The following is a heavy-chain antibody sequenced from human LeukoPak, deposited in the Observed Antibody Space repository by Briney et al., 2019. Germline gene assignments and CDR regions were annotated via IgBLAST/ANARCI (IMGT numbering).Heavy chain of an antibody. CDR1: GYTFTSYY. D-gene: IGHD4-17*01. CDR3: ASATVTTDAFDI. Sequence: ASVKVSCKASGYTFTSYYMHWVRQAPGQGLEWMGIINPSGGSTSYAQKFQGRVTMTRDTSTSTVYMELSSLRSEDTAVYYCASATVTTDAFDIWGQGTMVTVSS. J-gene: IGHJ3*02. CDR2: INPSGGST. V-gene: IGHV1-46*01.